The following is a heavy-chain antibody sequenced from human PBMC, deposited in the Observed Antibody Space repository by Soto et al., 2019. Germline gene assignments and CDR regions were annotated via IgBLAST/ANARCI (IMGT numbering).Heavy chain of an antibody. CDR1: GVSIRDHS. J-gene: IGHJ5*02. CDR3: ARGFCSGDGCYGHPRWFDP. V-gene: IGHV4-59*11. Sequence: SETLSLSCGVSGVSIRDHSWAWIRQPPGKPLESIGYIYDNGATYYNPSLKSRVTISVDTSRNQFSLKLSTVTAADTAVYYCARGFCSGDGCYGHPRWFDPWGQGTLVTVSS. D-gene: IGHD2-15*01. CDR2: IYDNGAT.